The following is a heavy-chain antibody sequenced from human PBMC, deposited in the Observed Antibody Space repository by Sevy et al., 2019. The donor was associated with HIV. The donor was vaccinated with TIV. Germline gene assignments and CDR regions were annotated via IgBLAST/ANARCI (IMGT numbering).Heavy chain of an antibody. V-gene: IGHV3-21*01. J-gene: IGHJ3*02. Sequence: GGSLRLSCAASGFTFSSYSVNWVRQAPGKGLEWVSYISGISNYIYTANSVKGRFTISRDNAKNSMYLQMSSLRVEDTAVYYCARVGCTIISCLFHDAFDIWGQGTMVTVSS. CDR1: GFTFSSYS. CDR3: ARVGCTIISCLFHDAFDI. CDR2: ISGISNYI. D-gene: IGHD2-2*01.